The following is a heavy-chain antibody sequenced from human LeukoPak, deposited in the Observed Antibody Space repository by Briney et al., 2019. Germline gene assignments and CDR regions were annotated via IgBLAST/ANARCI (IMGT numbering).Heavy chain of an antibody. Sequence: GASVKVSCTASGYTFTIYAIHWVRQAPGQRLEWLGWISAGNGDTGYSQKFQGRVTFTRNTSANTVYMELTSLTSEDAAVYYCARDRGKFLIAFWGQGTLVTVSS. CDR1: GYTFTIYA. CDR3: ARDRGKFLIAF. D-gene: IGHD1-26*01. V-gene: IGHV1-3*01. CDR2: ISAGNGDT. J-gene: IGHJ4*02.